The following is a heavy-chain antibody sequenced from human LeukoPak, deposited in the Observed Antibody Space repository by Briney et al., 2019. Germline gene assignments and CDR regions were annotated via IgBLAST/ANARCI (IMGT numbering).Heavy chain of an antibody. Sequence: GGSLRLSCAASGFTFNYYAMSWVRQAPGKGLEWVSAISGSGGTTYYADSVKGRFTISRDNSKNTLYLQMNSLRAEDTAVYYCAKDRSDAFDIWGQGTMVTVSS. J-gene: IGHJ3*02. CDR3: AKDRSDAFDI. CDR2: ISGSGGTT. V-gene: IGHV3-23*01. CDR1: GFTFNYYA.